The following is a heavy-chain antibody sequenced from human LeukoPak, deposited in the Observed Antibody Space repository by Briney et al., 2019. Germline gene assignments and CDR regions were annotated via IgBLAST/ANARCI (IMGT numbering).Heavy chain of an antibody. Sequence: GGSLRLSCAASGSTFSSYGMHWVRQAPGKGLEWVAFIRYDGSNKYYADSVKGRFTISRDNSKNTLYLQMNSLRVEDTAMYHCAKDMEAGGASFYYMDVWGKGTTVTVSS. V-gene: IGHV3-30*02. CDR3: AKDMEAGGASFYYMDV. D-gene: IGHD2-8*02. CDR2: IRYDGSNK. CDR1: GSTFSSYG. J-gene: IGHJ6*03.